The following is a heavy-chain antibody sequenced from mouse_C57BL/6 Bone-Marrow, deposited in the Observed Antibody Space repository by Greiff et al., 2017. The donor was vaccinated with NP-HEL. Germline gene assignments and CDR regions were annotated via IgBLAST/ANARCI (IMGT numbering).Heavy chain of an antibody. Sequence: QVQLQQSGAELVKPGASVKISCKASGYTFTDYYINWVKQRPGQGLEWIGKIGPGSGSTYYNEKFKSKATLTVDTSSSTAYMQLSSLTSEDSAVYYCARLKGHHFASWGQGTLVTVSA. J-gene: IGHJ3*01. CDR1: GYTFTDYY. CDR3: ARLKGHHFAS. V-gene: IGHV1-77*01. CDR2: IGPGSGST. D-gene: IGHD6-1*01.